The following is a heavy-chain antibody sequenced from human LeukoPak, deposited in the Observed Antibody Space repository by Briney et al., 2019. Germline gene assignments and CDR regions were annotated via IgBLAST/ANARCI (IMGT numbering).Heavy chain of an antibody. J-gene: IGHJ5*02. CDR1: GYTFSNYD. Sequence: ASVKVSCKASGYTFSNYDINWVRQATGQGLEWMGWMNPNSGNTGYAQKFQGRVIITRNTSINTAYMELSSLRSEDTAVYYCARGIRRNINYWFDPWGQGTLVTVSS. CDR3: ARGIRRNINYWFDP. D-gene: IGHD1-14*01. V-gene: IGHV1-8*03. CDR2: MNPNSGNT.